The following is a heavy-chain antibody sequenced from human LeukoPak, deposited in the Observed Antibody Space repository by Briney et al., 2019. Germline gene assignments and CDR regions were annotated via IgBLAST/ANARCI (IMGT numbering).Heavy chain of an antibody. J-gene: IGHJ4*02. CDR2: ISSSSSTI. Sequence: PGGPLRFSCAVSGFTFSSYSMNGVRQAPGKGLEWVSYISSSSSTIYYADSVKGRFTLSRDNAKNSLYLQMNSLRDEDTAVYYCARQTRGYSGYDYFDYWGQGTLVTVSS. V-gene: IGHV3-48*02. D-gene: IGHD5-12*01. CDR3: ARQTRGYSGYDYFDY. CDR1: GFTFSSYS.